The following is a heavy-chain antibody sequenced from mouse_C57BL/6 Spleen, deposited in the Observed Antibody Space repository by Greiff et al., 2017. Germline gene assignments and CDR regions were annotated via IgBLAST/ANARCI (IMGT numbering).Heavy chain of an antibody. J-gene: IGHJ4*01. CDR3: ARATVVGDYAMDY. CDR1: GYTFTSYW. CDR2: IYPGSGST. V-gene: IGHV1-55*01. Sequence: QVQLQPPGAELVKPGASVKMSCKASGYTFTSYWITWVKQRPGQGLAWIGDIYPGSGSTNYNEKFKSKATLTVDTSSRTAYMQRSSLTSEDSAVYYCARATVVGDYAMDYWGQGTSVTVSS. D-gene: IGHD1-1*01.